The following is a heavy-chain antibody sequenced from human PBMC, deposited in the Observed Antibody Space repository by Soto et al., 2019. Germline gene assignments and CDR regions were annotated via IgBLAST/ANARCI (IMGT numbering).Heavy chain of an antibody. J-gene: IGHJ4*02. Sequence: EVRLVESGGGLVQPGGSLRLSCAAYGFTVSSNVMSWVRQAPGKGLEWVSTIYSGDTTDYTDSVKGRFTISRDKSKNTLYLQINSLRVDDTAVYFCAGRYSNGDYAYWGQGALVTVSS. CDR2: IYSGDTT. D-gene: IGHD6-19*01. CDR1: GFTVSSNV. V-gene: IGHV3-66*01. CDR3: AGRYSNGDYAY.